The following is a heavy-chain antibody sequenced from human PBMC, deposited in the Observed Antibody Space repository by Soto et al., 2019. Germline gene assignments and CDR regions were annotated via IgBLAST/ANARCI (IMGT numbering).Heavy chain of an antibody. Sequence: QITWKESGPTLVKPTQTLTLTCTFSGFSLSTSGVGVGWIRQPPGKALEWLALIYWNDDKRYSPSLKSRLTITTDSSKNQVVLTMTNMDPVDTATYYCAHSDEYSSGWSYFDYWGQGTLVTVSS. CDR3: AHSDEYSSGWSYFDY. V-gene: IGHV2-5*01. D-gene: IGHD6-19*01. CDR2: IYWNDDK. J-gene: IGHJ4*02. CDR1: GFSLSTSGVG.